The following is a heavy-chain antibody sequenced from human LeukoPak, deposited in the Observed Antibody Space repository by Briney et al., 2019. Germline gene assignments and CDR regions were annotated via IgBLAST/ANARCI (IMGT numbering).Heavy chain of an antibody. V-gene: IGHV4-61*10. CDR3: ARDRIDYYDSSGYYPPHDAFDI. CDR1: GGSISSGSYY. CDR2: IYYSGST. J-gene: IGHJ3*02. D-gene: IGHD3-22*01. Sequence: SETLSLTCTVSGGSISSGSYYWSWIRQPAGKGLEWIGYIYYSGSTYYNPSLKSRVTISVDTSKNQFSLKLSSVTAADTAVYYCARDRIDYYDSSGYYPPHDAFDIWGQGTMVTVSS.